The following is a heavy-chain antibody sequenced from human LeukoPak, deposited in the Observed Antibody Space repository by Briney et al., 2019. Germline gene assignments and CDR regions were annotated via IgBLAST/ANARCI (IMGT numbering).Heavy chain of an antibody. CDR1: GLIFSSYW. Sequence: SGGSLRLSCAASGLIFSSYWMNWVRQAPGKGLEWVANIKEDGSAKYYVDSVKGRFTISRDNAKNSLYLQMNSLRAEDTAVYYCVMDMDVWGQGTTVTVSS. CDR2: IKEDGSAK. CDR3: VMDMDV. J-gene: IGHJ6*02. V-gene: IGHV3-7*05.